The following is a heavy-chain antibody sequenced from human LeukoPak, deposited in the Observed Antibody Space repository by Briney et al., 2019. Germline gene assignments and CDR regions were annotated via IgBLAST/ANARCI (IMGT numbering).Heavy chain of an antibody. CDR3: ARDSSGWYDSSFDI. CDR1: GYTFTGYY. D-gene: IGHD6-19*01. V-gene: IGHV1-2*04. J-gene: IGHJ3*02. CDR2: INPNSGGT. Sequence: ASVKVSCKASGYTFTGYYMHWVRQAPGQGLEWMGWINPNSGGTNYAQKFQGWVTMTRDTSISTAYMELSRLRSDDTAVYYCARDSSGWYDSSFDIWGQGTMVTVSS.